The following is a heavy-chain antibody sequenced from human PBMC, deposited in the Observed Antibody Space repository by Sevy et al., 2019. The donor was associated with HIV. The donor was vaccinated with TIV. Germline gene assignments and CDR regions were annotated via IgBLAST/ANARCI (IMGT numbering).Heavy chain of an antibody. CDR1: GSSITNWY. CDR3: GRTFYGSGVFYFDY. Sequence: SETLSLTCSVSGSSITNWYWSWIRQPPGKGLEWIGYIHHSGSTNYNPSLKSRVTISVDTSKKQLSLNLTSVTAADAAVYYCGRTFYGSGVFYFDYWGQGTLVTVSS. J-gene: IGHJ4*02. D-gene: IGHD3-10*01. CDR2: IHHSGST. V-gene: IGHV4-59*03.